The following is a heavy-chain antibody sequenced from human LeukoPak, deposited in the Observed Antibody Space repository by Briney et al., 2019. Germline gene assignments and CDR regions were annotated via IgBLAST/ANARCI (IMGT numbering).Heavy chain of an antibody. J-gene: IGHJ5*02. CDR3: GSGPVGTTVP. CDR1: GGSISSGGYS. CDR2: ISGSGSHA. V-gene: IGHV3-23*01. Sequence: ETLSLTCAVSGGSISSGGYSWSWTRQAPGQGLEWVSAISGSGSHADYAESVKGRFTISRDNSKSTLYLQMHSLIAADTAVYYCGSGPVGTTVPWGQGTLVTVSS. D-gene: IGHD1-1*01.